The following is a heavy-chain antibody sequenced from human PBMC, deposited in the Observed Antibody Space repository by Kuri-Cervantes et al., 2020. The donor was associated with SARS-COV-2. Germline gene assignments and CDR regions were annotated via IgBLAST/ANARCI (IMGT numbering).Heavy chain of an antibody. CDR2: INHSGST. D-gene: IGHD3-3*01. V-gene: IGHV4-34*09. CDR3: ARNLEWLLYPDY. J-gene: IGHJ4*02. CDR1: GGSFSGYY. Sequence: SETLSLTCAVYGGSFSGYYWSWIRQPPGKGLEWIGEINHSGSTNYNPSLKSRVTISVDTSKNQFSLKLSSETAADTAVYYCARNLEWLLYPDYWGQGTLVTVSS.